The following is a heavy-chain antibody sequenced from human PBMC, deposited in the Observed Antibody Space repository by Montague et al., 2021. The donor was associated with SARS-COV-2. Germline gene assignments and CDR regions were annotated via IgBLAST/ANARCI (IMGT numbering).Heavy chain of an antibody. Sequence: SETLSLTCTVSNGSINNYYWSWVRQPPGKRLEWIGYIYYRGSTNYNPSPESRVTMSIDTSKNQFSLKLRSATAADTAVYFCAREGLHNWFDPWGQGTLVIVSS. J-gene: IGHJ5*02. CDR1: NGSINNYY. CDR2: IYYRGST. CDR3: AREGLHNWFDP. V-gene: IGHV4-59*01.